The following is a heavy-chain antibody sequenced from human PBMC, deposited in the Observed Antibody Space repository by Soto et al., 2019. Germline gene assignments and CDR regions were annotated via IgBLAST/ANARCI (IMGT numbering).Heavy chain of an antibody. D-gene: IGHD2-15*01. CDR3: ARDAALKWFDP. V-gene: IGHV4-30-2*05. J-gene: IGHJ5*02. CDR1: GGSISSGGYS. Sequence: SETLSLTCAVPGGSISSGGYSWSWIRQPPGKGLEWIGYIYHSGSTYYNPSLKSRVIISVDTSKKQFSLKLSSVTAADTAVYYCARDAALKWFDPWGQGTQVTVSS. CDR2: IYHSGST.